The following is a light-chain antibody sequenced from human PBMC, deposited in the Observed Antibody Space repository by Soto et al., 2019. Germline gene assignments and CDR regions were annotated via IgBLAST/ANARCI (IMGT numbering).Light chain of an antibody. CDR1: QNINNY. J-gene: IGKJ5*01. V-gene: IGKV3-20*01. CDR3: QHYGRSPIT. Sequence: VLAQSPATPSLSPGERAPLSCRASQNINNYLAWYQQKPGQAPRLLIYDASNRATGIPDRFSGSGSATDFTLTISRLEPEDFALYYCQHYGRSPITFGQGTRLEIK. CDR2: DAS.